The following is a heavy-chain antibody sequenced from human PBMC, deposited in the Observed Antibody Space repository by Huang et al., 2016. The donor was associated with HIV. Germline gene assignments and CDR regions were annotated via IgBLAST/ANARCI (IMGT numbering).Heavy chain of an antibody. CDR1: GGTFSKYA. Sequence: QVQLVQSGAEVKTPGSSVKVSCKASGGTFSKYAISWVRQAPGQGLEWRGGIFPMFGTPNYARKCQGRVTITADDSTSTTYVEVSSLRSEDTALYYCARGQLGSYGDYDVLYWGQGTLVTVSS. D-gene: IGHD4-17*01. V-gene: IGHV1-69*13. CDR3: ARGQLGSYGDYDVLY. CDR2: IFPMFGTP. J-gene: IGHJ4*02.